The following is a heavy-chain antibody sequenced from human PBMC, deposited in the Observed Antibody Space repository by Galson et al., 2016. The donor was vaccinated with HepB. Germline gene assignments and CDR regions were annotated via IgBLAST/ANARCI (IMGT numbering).Heavy chain of an antibody. CDR2: INPNSGGT. D-gene: IGHD3-3*01. Sequence: SVKVSCKASGYNLRGYYLHWVRQAPGQGLEWMRWINPNSGGTNYAQKFQDRVTMTRDTSISTAYMELSRLRSDDTAVYYCAIGIFSDGFDFWGQGTMVTVSS. CDR1: GYNLRGYY. CDR3: AIGIFSDGFDF. V-gene: IGHV1-2*02. J-gene: IGHJ3*01.